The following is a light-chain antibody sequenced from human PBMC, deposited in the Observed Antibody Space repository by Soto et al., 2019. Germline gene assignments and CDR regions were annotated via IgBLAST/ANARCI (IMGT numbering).Light chain of an antibody. CDR1: SSDVGAYDY. V-gene: IGLV2-14*01. CDR2: DVT. CDR3: SSYTRSHTVV. Sequence: QSVLTQPASVSGSPGQSITISCTGTSSDVGAYDYVSWYQQHPGKAPKLMVYDVTNRPSGVSNRFSGSKSGNTASLTISGLQAEDEADYYCSSYTRSHTVVFGGGTKLTVL. J-gene: IGLJ2*01.